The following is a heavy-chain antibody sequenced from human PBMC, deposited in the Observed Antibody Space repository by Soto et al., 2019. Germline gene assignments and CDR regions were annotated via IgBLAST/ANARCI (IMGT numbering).Heavy chain of an antibody. CDR2: FYSGART. Sequence: QPGGSLRLSCATSGFTASPNYMTWVRQAPGKGLEWAAIFYSGARTYYRDSVKGRFTISRDRSKSTLFLQMNNLTAEDTAVYFCGSDVSPYYYYAPDVWGQGTTVTVCS. D-gene: IGHD3-10*01. J-gene: IGHJ6*02. CDR3: GSDVSPYYYYAPDV. V-gene: IGHV3-53*03. CDR1: GFTASPNY.